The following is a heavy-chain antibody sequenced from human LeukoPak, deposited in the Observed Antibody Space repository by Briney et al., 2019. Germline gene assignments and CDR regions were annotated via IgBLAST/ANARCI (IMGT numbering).Heavy chain of an antibody. CDR1: GFTFDDYT. Sequence: GGSLRLSCAASGFTFDDYTMHWVRQAPGKGLEWVSLISWDGGSTYYADSVKGRFTISRDNSKNSLYLQMNSLRTEDTALYYCAKDSGDGYNPNFDYWGQGTLVTVSS. CDR2: ISWDGGST. V-gene: IGHV3-43*01. D-gene: IGHD5-24*01. CDR3: AKDSGDGYNPNFDY. J-gene: IGHJ4*02.